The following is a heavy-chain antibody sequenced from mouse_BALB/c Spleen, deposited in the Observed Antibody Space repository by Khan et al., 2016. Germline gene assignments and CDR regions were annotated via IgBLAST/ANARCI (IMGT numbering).Heavy chain of an antibody. V-gene: IGHV9-2-1*01. Sequence: QVQLQQSGPELKKPGETVKISCKASGYTFTDYSMHWVKQAPGKGLKWMGWINTATGEPTYADDFKGRFAFSLETSASTAYLQINNLKNEDTATYFCARRDYFDYWGQGTTLTVSS. J-gene: IGHJ2*01. CDR3: ARRDYFDY. CDR1: GYTFTDYS. CDR2: INTATGEP.